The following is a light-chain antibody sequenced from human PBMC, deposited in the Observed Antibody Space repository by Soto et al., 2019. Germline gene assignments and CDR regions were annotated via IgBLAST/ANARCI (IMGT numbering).Light chain of an antibody. CDR1: QSVLFSSNNKNY. J-gene: IGKJ2*01. Sequence: DIVMTQSPDSLAVSLGERATLNCKSSQSVLFSSNNKNYLAWYQQKPGQPPRLLISWASTRESGVPDRFSGSGSGTDFTLTISSLRAEDVAVYYCQQYYGTPYTFGQGTKLELK. CDR3: QQYYGTPYT. V-gene: IGKV4-1*01. CDR2: WAS.